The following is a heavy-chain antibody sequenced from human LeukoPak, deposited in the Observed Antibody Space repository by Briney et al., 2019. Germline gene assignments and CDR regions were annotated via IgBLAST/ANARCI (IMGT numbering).Heavy chain of an antibody. J-gene: IGHJ5*02. D-gene: IGHD2-8*01. Sequence: GGSLRLSCVASGFSVSGIHMNWVRQAPGKDLEWVSGLYAGGATYYADSMGGRFTISRDHSKNTLYLQMTDLRVDDTATYYCARGNGNVGGRLDPWGQGTRVTVSS. CDR2: LYAGGAT. CDR3: ARGNGNVGGRLDP. CDR1: GFSVSGIH. V-gene: IGHV3-66*01.